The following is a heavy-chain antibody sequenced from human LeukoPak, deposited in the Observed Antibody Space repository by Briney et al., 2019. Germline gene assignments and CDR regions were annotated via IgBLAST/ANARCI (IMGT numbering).Heavy chain of an antibody. Sequence: SETLSLTCTVSGGSISSSSYYWGWIRQPPGKGLEWIGSIYYSGSTYYNPSLKSRVTISVDTSKNQFSLKLSSVSDADTAVYYCARHVLRAAAGKHSGSLDYWGQGTLVTVSS. D-gene: IGHD6-13*01. CDR1: GGSISSSSYY. V-gene: IGHV4-39*01. J-gene: IGHJ4*02. CDR3: ARHVLRAAAGKHSGSLDY. CDR2: IYYSGST.